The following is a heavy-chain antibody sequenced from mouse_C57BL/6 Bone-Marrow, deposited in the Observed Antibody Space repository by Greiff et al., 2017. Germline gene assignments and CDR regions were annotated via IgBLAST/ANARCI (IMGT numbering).Heavy chain of an antibody. V-gene: IGHV3-6*01. J-gene: IGHJ3*01. CDR3: AREGYDYDGPLGTF. D-gene: IGHD2-4*01. CDR1: GYSLTRGYY. Sequence: VQLKESGPGLVKPSQSLSLTCSVTGYSLTRGYYWNWIRQFPGNKLEWMGYISYDGSKNYNPSLKNRISITRDTSKNQFFLKLNSVTTEDTATYYCAREGYDYDGPLGTFWGQGTLVTVSA. CDR2: ISYDGSK.